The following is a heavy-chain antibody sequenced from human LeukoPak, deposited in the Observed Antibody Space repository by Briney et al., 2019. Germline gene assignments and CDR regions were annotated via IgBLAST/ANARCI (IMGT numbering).Heavy chain of an antibody. Sequence: GGSLRLSCAASGFTFTSYAMSWVRQAPGKGLEWVSAISGSGGDTYYADSVKGRFTISRDNSKNTLYLQMNSLRAEDKAVYYCAKSLIGSGYGWAPFDYWGQGTLVTVSS. CDR3: AKSLIGSGYGWAPFDY. CDR2: ISGSGGDT. V-gene: IGHV3-23*01. CDR1: GFTFTSYA. D-gene: IGHD5-12*01. J-gene: IGHJ4*02.